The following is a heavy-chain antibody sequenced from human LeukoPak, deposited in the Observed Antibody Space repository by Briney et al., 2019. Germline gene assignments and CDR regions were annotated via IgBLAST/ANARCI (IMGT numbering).Heavy chain of an antibody. CDR2: IYYSGST. CDR3: ARPRGGFDYYMDV. CDR1: GGSISSGDYY. V-gene: IGHV4-39*01. Sequence: PSQTLSLTCTVSGGSISSGDYYWSWIRQPPGKGLEWIGSIYYSGSTYYNPSLKSRVTISVDTSKKQFSLKLSSVTAADTAVYYCARPRGGFDYYMDVWGKGTTVTVSS. J-gene: IGHJ6*03. D-gene: IGHD3-16*01.